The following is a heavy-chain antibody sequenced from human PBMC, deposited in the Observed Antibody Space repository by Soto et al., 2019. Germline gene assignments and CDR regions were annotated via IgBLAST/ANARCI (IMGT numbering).Heavy chain of an antibody. CDR2: IYYSGST. CDR3: ARLGLLGDIYGMDV. CDR1: RGSIISRSYY. V-gene: IGHV4-39*01. J-gene: IGHJ6*02. D-gene: IGHD4-17*01. Sequence: PSATLSLTCTLSRGSIISRSYYWGWSRQPPGKGLEWIGSIYYSGSTYYNPSLKSRVTISVDTSKNQFSLKLSSVTAADTAVYYCARLGLLGDIYGMDVWGQGTTVTVSS.